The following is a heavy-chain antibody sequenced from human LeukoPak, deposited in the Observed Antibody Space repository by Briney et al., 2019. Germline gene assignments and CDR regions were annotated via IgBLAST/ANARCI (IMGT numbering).Heavy chain of an antibody. CDR2: ISSSGSTI. V-gene: IGHV3-48*03. CDR1: GFTFSSYE. D-gene: IGHD3-22*01. CDR3: ARGVYDSTGYYQY. Sequence: GGSLRLSCAASGFTFSSYEMNWVRQAPGKGLEWVSYISSSGSTIYYADSVKGRFTISRDNAKNSLYLQMNSLRAEDTAVHYCARGVYDSTGYYQYWGQGTLVTVSS. J-gene: IGHJ4*02.